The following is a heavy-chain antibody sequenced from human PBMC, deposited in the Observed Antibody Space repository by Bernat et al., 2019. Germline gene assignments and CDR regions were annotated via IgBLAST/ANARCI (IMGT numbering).Heavy chain of an antibody. V-gene: IGHV1-46*01. CDR2: INPSGGST. CDR3: ARGGPNSIGWYYFDY. Sequence: QVQLVQSGAEVKKPGASVKVSCKASGYTFTSYGISWVRQAPGQGLEWMGIINPSGGSTSYAQKFQGRVTMTRDTSTSTVYMELSSLRSEDTAVYYCARGGPNSIGWYYFDYWGQGTLVTVSS. D-gene: IGHD6-19*01. J-gene: IGHJ4*02. CDR1: GYTFTSYG.